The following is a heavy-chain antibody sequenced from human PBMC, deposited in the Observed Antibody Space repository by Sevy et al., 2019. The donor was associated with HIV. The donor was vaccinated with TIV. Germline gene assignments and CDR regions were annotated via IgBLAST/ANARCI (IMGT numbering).Heavy chain of an antibody. CDR1: GFTFSSYA. J-gene: IGHJ4*02. CDR3: AKAGNFMVRGVIFDY. D-gene: IGHD3-10*01. CDR2: ISGSGGST. V-gene: IGHV3-23*01. Sequence: GGSLRLSCAVSGFTFSSYAMSWVRQAPGKGLEWVSAISGSGGSTYYANSVKGRFTISRDNSKNTLYLQMNSLRAEDTAVYYCAKAGNFMVRGVIFDYWGQGTLVTVSS.